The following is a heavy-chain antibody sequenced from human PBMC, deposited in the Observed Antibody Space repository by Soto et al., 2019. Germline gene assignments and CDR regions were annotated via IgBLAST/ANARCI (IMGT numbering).Heavy chain of an antibody. CDR1: GASISSSSYY. D-gene: IGHD2-8*01. CDR2: VYYSGNT. V-gene: IGHV4-39*01. J-gene: IGHJ4*01. Sequence: WDTLSLTCTVSGASISSSSYYWAWIRQPPGKGLEWIGTVYYSGNTFYSPSRKSRVHISIDRSKNQFSLKVKSVTAEDTALYYCEGLYGARRPPLDYWGHGTLVPVS. CDR3: EGLYGARRPPLDY.